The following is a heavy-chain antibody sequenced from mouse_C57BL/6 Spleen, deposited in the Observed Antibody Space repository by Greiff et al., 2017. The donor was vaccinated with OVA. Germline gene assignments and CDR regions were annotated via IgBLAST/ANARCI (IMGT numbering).Heavy chain of an antibody. Sequence: VQLQQPGAELVKPGASVKMSCKASGYTFTSYWITWVKQRPGQGLEWIGDIYPGSGSTNYNEKFKSKATLTVDTSSSTAYMQLSSLTSEDSAVYYCARRDGSSFDWFAYWGQGTLVTVSA. D-gene: IGHD1-1*01. CDR1: GYTFTSYW. CDR3: ARRDGSSFDWFAY. V-gene: IGHV1-55*01. CDR2: IYPGSGST. J-gene: IGHJ3*01.